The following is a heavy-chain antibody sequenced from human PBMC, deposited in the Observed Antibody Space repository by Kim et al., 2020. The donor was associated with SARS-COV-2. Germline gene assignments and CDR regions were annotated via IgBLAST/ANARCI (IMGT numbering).Heavy chain of an antibody. J-gene: IGHJ4*02. CDR2: IYYSGST. CDR3: ARADFWSGYYVIDY. Sequence: SETLSLTCTVSGGSISSGDYYWSWIRQPPGKGLEWIGYIYYSGSTYYNPSLKSRVTISVDTSKNQFSLKLSSVTAADTAVYYCARADFWSGYYVIDYWGQGTLVTVSS. D-gene: IGHD3-3*01. CDR1: GGSISSGDYY. V-gene: IGHV4-30-4*01.